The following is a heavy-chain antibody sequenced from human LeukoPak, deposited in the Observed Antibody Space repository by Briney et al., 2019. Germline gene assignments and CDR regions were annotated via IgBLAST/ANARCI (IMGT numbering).Heavy chain of an antibody. D-gene: IGHD3-3*01. J-gene: IGHJ3*02. V-gene: IGHV1-18*01. Sequence: ASVKVSCKASGYTFTSYGISWVRQAPGQGLEWMGWISAYNGNTNYAQKLQGRATMTTDTSTSTAYMELRSLRSDDTAVYYCARDTVAVRSNIDFWSGYPDAFDIWGQGTMVTVSS. CDR2: ISAYNGNT. CDR1: GYTFTSYG. CDR3: ARDTVAVRSNIDFWSGYPDAFDI.